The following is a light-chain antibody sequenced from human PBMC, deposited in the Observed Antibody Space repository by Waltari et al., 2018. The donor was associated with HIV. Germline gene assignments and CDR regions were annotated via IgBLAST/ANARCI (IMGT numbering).Light chain of an antibody. Sequence: QSVLTQPPSASGTPGQRAPISRSGSSPNIGSNTVNWYQQLPGTAPKLLIYSNNQRPSGVPDRFSGSKSGTSASLAISGLQSEDEADYYCAAWDDSLNGHVFGTGTKVTVL. V-gene: IGLV1-44*01. CDR2: SNN. CDR3: AAWDDSLNGHV. CDR1: SPNIGSNT. J-gene: IGLJ1*01.